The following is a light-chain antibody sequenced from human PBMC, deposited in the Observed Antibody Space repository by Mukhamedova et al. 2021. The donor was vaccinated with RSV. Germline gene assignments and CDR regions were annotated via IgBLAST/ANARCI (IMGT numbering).Light chain of an antibody. CDR1: SVSSNY. Sequence: SVSSNYVAWYQQKPGQAPRLLIYGASSRASGIPDRFSGSGSGADFTLTISRLEPEDFVVYFCQQYGSSPRTFGQGTKLEI. J-gene: IGKJ2*01. CDR2: GAS. CDR3: QQYGSSPRT. V-gene: IGKV3-20*01.